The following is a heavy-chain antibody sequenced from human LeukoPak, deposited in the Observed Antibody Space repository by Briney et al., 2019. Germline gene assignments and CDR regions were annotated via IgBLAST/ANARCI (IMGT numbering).Heavy chain of an antibody. CDR1: GFTFSNYA. Sequence: GGSLRLSCTASGFTFSNYAMSWVRQAPGKGLEWFSAITGSGGDTYYSDSVKGRFIISRDSSTNSLYLHMNSLGAEDTAVYHCAKGSSASRPYYFDYWGQGTLVTVSS. V-gene: IGHV3-23*01. CDR2: ITGSGGDT. CDR3: AKGSSASRPYYFDY. D-gene: IGHD2-2*01. J-gene: IGHJ4*02.